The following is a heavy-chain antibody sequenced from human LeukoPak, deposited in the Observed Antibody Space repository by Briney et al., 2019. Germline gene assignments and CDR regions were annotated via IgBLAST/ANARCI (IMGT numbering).Heavy chain of an antibody. J-gene: IGHJ4*02. D-gene: IGHD1-7*01. Sequence: GGSLRLSCAASGFTFSTYPMHWVRQAPGKGLEWVSCISSSSSYIYYADSVKGRFTISRDSAKNSLYLQMNSLRAEDTAVYYCARAHNWKYGSFDFWGQGTLVTVSS. CDR3: ARAHNWKYGSFDF. CDR1: GFTFSTYP. CDR2: ISSSSSYI. V-gene: IGHV3-21*01.